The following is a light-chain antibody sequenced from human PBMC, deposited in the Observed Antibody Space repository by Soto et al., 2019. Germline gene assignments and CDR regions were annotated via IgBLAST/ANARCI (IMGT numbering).Light chain of an antibody. Sequence: QSALTQPASVSGSPGQSITISCTGTSSDVGGYNYVSWYQQHPGKAPKLMIYDVSNRPSGVSNRFSGSKSGNTASLTISGLQAEDEADYYCSSYTTSSPHVVFGVGTKVTVL. V-gene: IGLV2-14*01. CDR2: DVS. J-gene: IGLJ2*01. CDR3: SSYTTSSPHVV. CDR1: SSDVGGYNY.